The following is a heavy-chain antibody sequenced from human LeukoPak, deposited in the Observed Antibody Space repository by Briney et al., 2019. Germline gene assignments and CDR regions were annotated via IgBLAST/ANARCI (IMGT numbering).Heavy chain of an antibody. V-gene: IGHV3-33*06. CDR2: IWCDGSNK. J-gene: IGHJ6*03. CDR3: AKPGGRITIFGNYMDV. D-gene: IGHD3-3*01. CDR1: GFTFSSYG. Sequence: PGRSLRLSCAASGFTFSSYGMHWVRQAPGKGLEWVAVIWCDGSNKYYADSVKGRFTISRDNSKNTLYLQMNSLRAEDTAVYYCAKPGGRITIFGNYMDVWGKGTTVTVSS.